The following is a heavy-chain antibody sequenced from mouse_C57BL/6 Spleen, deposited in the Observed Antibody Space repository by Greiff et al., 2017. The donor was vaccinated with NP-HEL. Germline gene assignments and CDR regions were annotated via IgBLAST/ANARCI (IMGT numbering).Heavy chain of an antibody. D-gene: IGHD1-1*01. Sequence: DVHLVESGGGLVKPGGSLKLSCAASGFTFSDYGMHWVRQAPEKGLEWVAYISSGSSTIYYADTVKGRFTISRDNAKNTLFLQMTSLRSEDTAMYYCARSYGPRYFDVWGTGTTVTVSS. J-gene: IGHJ1*03. CDR3: ARSYGPRYFDV. CDR1: GFTFSDYG. V-gene: IGHV5-17*01. CDR2: ISSGSSTI.